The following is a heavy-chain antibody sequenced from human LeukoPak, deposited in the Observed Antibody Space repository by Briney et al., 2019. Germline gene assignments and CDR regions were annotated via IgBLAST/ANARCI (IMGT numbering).Heavy chain of an antibody. Sequence: PSQTLSLTCAISGDSVSINSAAWNWIRQSPSRGLEWLGRTYYRSKWNNDYAVSVKGRLTIYPDRSRNHFSLQLNSVTPDDTAVYYCARENIGAMAPYWYFDLWGRGTLVTVSS. CDR2: TYYRSKWNN. V-gene: IGHV6-1*01. J-gene: IGHJ2*01. D-gene: IGHD1-26*01. CDR3: ARENIGAMAPYWYFDL. CDR1: GDSVSINSAA.